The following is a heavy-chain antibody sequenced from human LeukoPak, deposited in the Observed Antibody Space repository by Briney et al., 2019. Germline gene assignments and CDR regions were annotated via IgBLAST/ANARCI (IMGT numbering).Heavy chain of an antibody. J-gene: IGHJ4*02. V-gene: IGHV3-7*01. CDR2: INQDGTKI. CDR1: GLTYRSYW. Sequence: QPGGSLRLCCAVSGLTYRSYWMSWVRQAPGEGLEWVVNINQDGTKIYFVDSVKRPFTISRDNGKNSLHLQMNTLRAEDTAVYYCARERDGRFFDYWGQGTLVTVSS. D-gene: IGHD5-24*01. CDR3: ARERDGRFFDY.